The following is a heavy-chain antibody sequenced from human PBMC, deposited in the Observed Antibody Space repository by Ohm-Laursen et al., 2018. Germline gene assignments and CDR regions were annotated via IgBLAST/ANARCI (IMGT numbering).Heavy chain of an antibody. CDR1: GFTFSDYS. J-gene: IGHJ4*02. Sequence: SLRLSCAASGFTFSDYSMTWIRQAPGKGLDWVSYISSSGTTIYYADSVKGRFTISRDNAKNSLYLQMNSLRAEDTAVYYCARDSSGSGGDSDYWGQGTLVTVSS. D-gene: IGHD3-10*01. V-gene: IGHV3-11*01. CDR2: ISSSGTTI. CDR3: ARDSSGSGGDSDY.